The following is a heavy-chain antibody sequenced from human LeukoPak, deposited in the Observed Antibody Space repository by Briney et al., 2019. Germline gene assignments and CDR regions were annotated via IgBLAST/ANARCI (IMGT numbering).Heavy chain of an antibody. J-gene: IGHJ4*02. V-gene: IGHV3-33*01. D-gene: IGHD3-10*01. CDR1: GFIFSHFG. CDR3: ARDSCLIKTCLDY. CDR2: IQSDGSQK. Sequence: PGRSLRLSCATSGFIFSHFGMHWVRQAPGKGLEWVAAIQSDGSQKYFADSVKGRSTISRDKSKSTMYLQVDTLRAEDTAVYYCARDSCLIKTCLDYWGQGTLVTVSS.